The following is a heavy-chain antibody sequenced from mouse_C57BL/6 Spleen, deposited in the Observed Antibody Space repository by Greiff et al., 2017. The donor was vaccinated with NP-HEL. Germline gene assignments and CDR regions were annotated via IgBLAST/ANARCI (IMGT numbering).Heavy chain of an antibody. CDR2: INPSTGGT. J-gene: IGHJ4*01. V-gene: IGHV1-42*01. CDR1: GYSFTGYY. D-gene: IGHD1-1*01. Sequence: VQLKESGPELVKPGASVKISCKASGYSFTGYYMNWVKQSPEKSLEWIGEINPSTGGTTYNQKFKAKATLTVDKSSSTAYMQLKSLTSEDSAVYYCARSRVTTVVATRAMDYWGQGTSVTVSS. CDR3: ARSRVTTVVATRAMDY.